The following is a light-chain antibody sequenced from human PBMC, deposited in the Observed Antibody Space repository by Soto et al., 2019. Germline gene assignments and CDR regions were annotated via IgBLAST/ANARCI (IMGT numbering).Light chain of an antibody. CDR1: SSNIGRNT. V-gene: IGLV1-44*01. CDR3: AAWDDRLNGYV. Sequence: QSVLTQPPSASGTPGQRVTISCSGSSSNIGRNTVHWYQQLPGTAPKLLIYTNDQRPSGVPDRFSGSKSGTSASLAISGLQSEDEADYYCAAWDDRLNGYVFGSGTKLTLL. CDR2: TND. J-gene: IGLJ1*01.